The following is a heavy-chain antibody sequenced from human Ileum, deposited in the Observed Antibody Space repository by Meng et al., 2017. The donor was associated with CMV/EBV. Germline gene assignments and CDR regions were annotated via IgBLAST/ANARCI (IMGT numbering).Heavy chain of an antibody. CDR2: SSSDGNNK. Sequence: GESLKISCVTSGFTFSKYAMSWVRHVSGKGLEWRSNSSSDGNNKHYAESVKGRCTICRDNSKDTLYLDLSSLGGDDTAIYYCAKQSVVASMWAPYEHWGQGAQVTVSS. J-gene: IGHJ4*02. CDR3: AKQSVVASMWAPYEH. CDR1: GFTFSKYA. D-gene: IGHD2-21*01. V-gene: IGHV3-23*03.